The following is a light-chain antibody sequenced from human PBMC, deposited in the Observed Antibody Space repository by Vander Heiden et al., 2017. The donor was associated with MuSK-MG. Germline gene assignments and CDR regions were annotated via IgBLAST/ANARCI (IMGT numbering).Light chain of an antibody. CDR2: LGS. Sequence: IVMTQSPLSLPVTPGEPAYISCRSSQSLLHSNGYNYLDWYLQKPGQSPQLLIYLGSNRDSGVPDRFSGSGSGTDFTLKISRVEAEDVGVYYCMQALQTPWTFGQGTKVEIK. J-gene: IGKJ1*01. CDR1: QSLLHSNGYNY. CDR3: MQALQTPWT. V-gene: IGKV2-28*01.